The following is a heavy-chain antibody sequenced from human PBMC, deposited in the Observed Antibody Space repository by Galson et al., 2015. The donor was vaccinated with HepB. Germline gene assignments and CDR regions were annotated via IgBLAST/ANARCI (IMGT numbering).Heavy chain of an antibody. CDR3: AKDGIVVVPAAIENWFDP. CDR1: GFTFSSYG. J-gene: IGHJ5*02. CDR2: ISYDGSNK. D-gene: IGHD2-2*02. V-gene: IGHV3-30*18. Sequence: SLRLSCAASGFTFSSYGMHWVRQAPGKGLEWVAVISYDGSNKYYADSVKGRFTISRDNSKNTLYLQMNSLRAEDTAVYYCAKDGIVVVPAAIENWFDPWGQGTLVTVSS.